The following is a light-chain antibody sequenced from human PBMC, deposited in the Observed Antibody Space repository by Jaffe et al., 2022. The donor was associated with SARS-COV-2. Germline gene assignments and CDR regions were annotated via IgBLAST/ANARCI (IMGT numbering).Light chain of an antibody. CDR3: SSYAVTKNLV. CDR2: DVS. CDR1: SSDVGGYDY. V-gene: IGLV2-8*01. Sequence: QSALTQPPSASGSPGQSVTISCTGTSSDVGGYDYVSWYQQHPGKAPKLMIYDVSKRPSGVPDRFSGSKSGNTASLTVSGLQAEDEADYYCSSYAVTKNLVFGGGTKLTVL. J-gene: IGLJ2*01.